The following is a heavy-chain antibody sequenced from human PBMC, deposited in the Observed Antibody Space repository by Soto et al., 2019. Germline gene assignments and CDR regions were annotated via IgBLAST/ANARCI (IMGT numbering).Heavy chain of an antibody. CDR2: IICCGGST. J-gene: IGHJ4*02. Sequence: EVQLLESWGGVVQPGGSLRLCCVASGFNFNKFAMSWVRQAPGEGLEWVSGIICCGGSTSYADSVKGRFSIARDDSTNTLSLQMNNLRVEDTAQYYCAKADGEQWLLPHLDKWGQGPLVTVS. V-gene: IGHV3-23*01. CDR3: AKADGEQWLLPHLDK. CDR1: GFNFNKFA. D-gene: IGHD6-19*01.